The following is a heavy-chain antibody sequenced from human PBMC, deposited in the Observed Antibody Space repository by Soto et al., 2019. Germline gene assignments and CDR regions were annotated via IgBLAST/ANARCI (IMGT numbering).Heavy chain of an antibody. CDR3: AKDNRWLVPTSFEY. J-gene: IGHJ4*02. Sequence: EVQLLESGGGLVQPGGSLRLSGAASGFTFSSYAMNWVRQPPGKGLEWVYVISGNGGRTDYADSVKGRFTISRDNFKNTLYLQMSRLRVEDTAVYYCAKDNRWLVPTSFEYWCQGTLVTVSS. CDR2: ISGNGGRT. CDR1: GFTFSSYA. D-gene: IGHD6-19*01. V-gene: IGHV3-23*01.